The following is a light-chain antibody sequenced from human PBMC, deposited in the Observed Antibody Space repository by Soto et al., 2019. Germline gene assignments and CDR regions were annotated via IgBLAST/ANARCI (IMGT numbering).Light chain of an antibody. Sequence: QAVVTQPASVSGSPGQSITISCTGTSSDVGAYNYDSWYQQYPGEAPKVIIYDVSHRPAGVSNRFSGSKSGNTASLTISGLQTQDEADYYCSSYTSATTYAFGTGTQLTVL. J-gene: IGLJ1*01. V-gene: IGLV2-14*01. CDR1: SSDVGAYNY. CDR2: DVS. CDR3: SSYTSATTYA.